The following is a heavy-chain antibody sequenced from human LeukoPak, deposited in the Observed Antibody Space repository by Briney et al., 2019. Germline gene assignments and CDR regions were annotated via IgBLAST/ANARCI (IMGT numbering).Heavy chain of an antibody. CDR3: ARGGAAAGTMGLYNWFDP. CDR2: IIPIFGTA. J-gene: IGHJ5*02. V-gene: IGHV1-69*05. Sequence: SVKVSCKASGGTFSSYAISWVRQAPGQGLEWMGGIIPIFGTANYAQKFQGRVTITTDESTSTAYMELSSLRSEDTAVYYCARGGAAAGTMGLYNWFDPWGQGTLVTVSS. CDR1: GGTFSSYA. D-gene: IGHD6-13*01.